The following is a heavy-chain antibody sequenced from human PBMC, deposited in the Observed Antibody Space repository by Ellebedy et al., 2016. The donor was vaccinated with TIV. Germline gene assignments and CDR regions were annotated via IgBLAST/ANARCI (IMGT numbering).Heavy chain of an antibody. CDR3: AKDALPSTSWSEYFHH. CDR2: VSGDGVAT. D-gene: IGHD2-2*01. J-gene: IGHJ1*01. V-gene: IGHV3-23*01. Sequence: GGSLRLSXAASGFTFSSYWMYWVRQPPGKGLEWVSGVSGDGVATYYADSVKGQFTVSRDNSKNTVYLQMNSLRVEDTAVYYCAKDALPSTSWSEYFHHWGQGTLVTVSS. CDR1: GFTFSSYW.